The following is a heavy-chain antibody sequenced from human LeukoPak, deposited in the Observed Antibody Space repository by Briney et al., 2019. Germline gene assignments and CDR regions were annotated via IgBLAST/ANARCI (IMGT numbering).Heavy chain of an antibody. CDR2: IYYSGSP. V-gene: IGHV4-31*03. Sequence: SETLSLPCSVSGGSISRGGYYWLWIPQPPGKALECIGYIYYSGSPYHNPSLKSRVTISLDTSKNQFSLTLNSVTAADTAVYYCAREALGYCGGGNCYRFDKWGQGTLVAVSS. D-gene: IGHD2-15*01. CDR3: AREALGYCGGGNCYRFDK. J-gene: IGHJ4*02. CDR1: GGSISRGGYY.